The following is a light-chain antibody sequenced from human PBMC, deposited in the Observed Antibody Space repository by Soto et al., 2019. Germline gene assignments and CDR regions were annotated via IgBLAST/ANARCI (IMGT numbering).Light chain of an antibody. Sequence: QSVLTQPASVSGSPGQSITISCTGTSSDVGAYNFVSWYQQFPGKAPKLILYEVSNRPSGVSDRFSASKSGNPASLLISGRQAEDEADYYCSSQTGSATMVFGGGTKLTVL. CDR1: SSDVGAYNF. CDR3: SSQTGSATMV. J-gene: IGLJ2*01. V-gene: IGLV2-14*01. CDR2: EVS.